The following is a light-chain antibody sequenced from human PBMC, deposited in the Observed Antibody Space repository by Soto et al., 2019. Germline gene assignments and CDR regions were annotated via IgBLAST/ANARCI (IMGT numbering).Light chain of an antibody. CDR2: GAS. J-gene: IGKJ1*01. V-gene: IGKV1-39*01. Sequence: DIQMTQSPSSLSASVGDIFTITCRSSKTISIFLNWYQQKPGKAPKLLIHGASTLQGGVPSRFSGSGSGTDFTLTISRLQPEDFATYYCQRSYGSPPWTFGQGTKVDI. CDR1: KTISIF. CDR3: QRSYGSPPWT.